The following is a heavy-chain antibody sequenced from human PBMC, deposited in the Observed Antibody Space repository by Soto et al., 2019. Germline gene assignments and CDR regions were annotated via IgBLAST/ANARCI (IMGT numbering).Heavy chain of an antibody. CDR1: GFTFSSYG. CDR2: ISYDGSNK. V-gene: IGHV3-30*18. Sequence: GGSLRLSCAASGFTFSSYGMHWVRQAPGKGLEWVAVISYDGSNKYYADSVKGRFTNSRDNSKNTLYLQMNSLRAEDTAADYCAKDIGDNYYGSGSYYNGVPWFDPWGQGTLVTVSS. D-gene: IGHD3-10*01. J-gene: IGHJ5*02. CDR3: AKDIGDNYYGSGSYYNGVPWFDP.